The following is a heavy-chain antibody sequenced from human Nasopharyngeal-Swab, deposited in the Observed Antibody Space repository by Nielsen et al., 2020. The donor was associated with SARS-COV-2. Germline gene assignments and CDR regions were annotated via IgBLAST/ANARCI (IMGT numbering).Heavy chain of an antibody. CDR1: GCPFTGYY. J-gene: IGHJ4*02. CDR3: AREGSGWYTYYFDY. Sequence: ASVKVSCKASGCPFTGYYLHWVRQAPGQGLEWMGRINPNSGGTTYAQNFQGRVTMTRDTSITTAYMELSRLRSDDTAVYYCAREGSGWYTYYFDYWGQGTLVTVSS. CDR2: INPNSGGT. V-gene: IGHV1-2*06. D-gene: IGHD6-19*01.